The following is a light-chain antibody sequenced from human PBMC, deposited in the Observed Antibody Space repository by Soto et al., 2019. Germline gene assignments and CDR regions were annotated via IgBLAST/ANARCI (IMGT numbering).Light chain of an antibody. CDR1: QGSSGA. Sequence: AVQLTQSPSSLSASVGDRVAITCRASQGSSGALAWYQSKPGKSPKLLIYDASYLESGVPSRFSGSESGTDFTLTISSLQPEDFATYYCHYFRNYLISFGGGTKVEI. J-gene: IGKJ4*01. CDR3: HYFRNYLIS. CDR2: DAS. V-gene: IGKV1D-13*01.